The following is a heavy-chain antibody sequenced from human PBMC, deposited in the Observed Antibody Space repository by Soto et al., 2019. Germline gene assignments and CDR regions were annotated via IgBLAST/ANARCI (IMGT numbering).Heavy chain of an antibody. CDR2: IYYSGST. V-gene: IGHV4-39*01. J-gene: IGHJ4*02. D-gene: IGHD3-22*01. Sequence: SETLSLTCTFSGLSISSSSYYWGGIRQPPGKGLEWFGSIYYSGSTYYNPSLKSLVTISVDTSKNQFSLKLSSVTAADTAFYYCARRGYYYDSSGYQSVWYWGQGTLVTVSS. CDR1: GLSISSSSYY. CDR3: ARRGYYYDSSGYQSVWY.